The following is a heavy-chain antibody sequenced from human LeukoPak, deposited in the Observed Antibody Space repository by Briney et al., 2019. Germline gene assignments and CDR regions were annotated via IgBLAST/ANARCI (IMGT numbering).Heavy chain of an antibody. J-gene: IGHJ4*02. V-gene: IGHV5-51*01. CDR3: ARHDSSSWYDFDY. CDR2: IYPGDSDT. CDR1: GYSFTSYW. D-gene: IGHD6-13*01. Sequence: GESLNISCKGSGYSFTSYWIGWVRQTRGKGLEWMGIIYPGDSDTRYSPSFQGQVTISADKSISTAYLQWSSLKASDTAMYYCARHDSSSWYDFDYWGQGTLVTVSS.